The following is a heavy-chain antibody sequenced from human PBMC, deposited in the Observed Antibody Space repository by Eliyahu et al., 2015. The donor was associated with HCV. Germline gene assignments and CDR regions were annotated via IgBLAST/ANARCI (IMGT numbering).Heavy chain of an antibody. CDR1: GGSISSYC. CDR2: THXXGXA. V-gene: IGHV4-59*01. D-gene: IGHD6-19*01. Sequence: QVQLQESGPGLVKPSETLSLTCTVSGGSISSYCWSWXGQSPGKGREGIGXTHXXGXAHYSPSLXXRVTVSLDTSRNQFSLKLSSVTAADTAVYYCASGGGGIAVAGTGGWFDPWGQGTLVTVSS. J-gene: IGHJ5*02. CDR3: ASGGGGIAVAGTGGWFDP.